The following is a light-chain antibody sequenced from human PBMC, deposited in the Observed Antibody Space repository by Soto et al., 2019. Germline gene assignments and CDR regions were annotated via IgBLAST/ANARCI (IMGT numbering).Light chain of an antibody. CDR1: SSNIGSNC. CDR2: RNN. J-gene: IGLJ1*01. Sequence: QSVLTQPXSASGTPGQRVTISCSGSSSNIGSNCVYWYQQLPGTAPKLLIYRNNQRPSGVPDRFSGSKSGTSASLAISGLRSEDEADYYCAAWHDRLSAPSYDFGPGPKV. V-gene: IGLV1-47*01. CDR3: AAWHDRLSAPSYD.